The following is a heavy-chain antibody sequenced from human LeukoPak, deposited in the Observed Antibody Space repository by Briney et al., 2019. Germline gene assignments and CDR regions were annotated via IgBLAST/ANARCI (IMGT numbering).Heavy chain of an antibody. D-gene: IGHD6-25*01. CDR3: ARGRLYNWFDP. CDR2: INPSGGST. J-gene: IGHJ5*02. Sequence: ASVEVSCKASGYTFTSYYMHWVRQAPGQGLEWMGIINPSGGSTSYAQKFQGRVTMTRNTSISTAYMELSSLRSEDTAVYYCARGRLYNWFDPWGQGTLVTVSS. CDR1: GYTFTSYY. V-gene: IGHV1-46*01.